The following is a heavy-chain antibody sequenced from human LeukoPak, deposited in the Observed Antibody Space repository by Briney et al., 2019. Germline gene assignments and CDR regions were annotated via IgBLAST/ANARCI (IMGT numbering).Heavy chain of an antibody. CDR3: ARGPYSSGWSNYYYGMDV. CDR1: GDSISSYY. CDR2: INHSGST. Sequence: PSETLSLTCTVSGDSISSYYWSWIRQPPGKGLEWIGEINHSGSTNYNPSLKSRVTISVDTSKNQFSLKLSSVTAADTAVYYCARGPYSSGWSNYYYGMDVWGQGTTVTVSS. D-gene: IGHD6-19*01. J-gene: IGHJ6*02. V-gene: IGHV4-34*01.